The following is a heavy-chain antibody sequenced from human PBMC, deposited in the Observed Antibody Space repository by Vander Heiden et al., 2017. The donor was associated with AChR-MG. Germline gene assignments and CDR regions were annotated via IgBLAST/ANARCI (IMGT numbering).Heavy chain of an antibody. CDR3: AKGRSTTTVTPIDY. D-gene: IGHD4-17*01. V-gene: IGHV3-23*01. J-gene: IGHJ4*02. CDR2: ISGSGGST. CDR1: GFTFGSYA. Sequence: EVQLLESGGGLVQPGGSLRLSCAASGFTFGSYAMSWVRQAPGKGLEGVSAISGSGGSTYYADSVKGRFTISRDNSKNTLYLQMNSMRAEDTAVYYCAKGRSTTTVTPIDYWGQGTLVTVSS.